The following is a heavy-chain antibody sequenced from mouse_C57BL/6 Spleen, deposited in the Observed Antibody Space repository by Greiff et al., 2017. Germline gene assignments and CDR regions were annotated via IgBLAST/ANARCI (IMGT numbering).Heavy chain of an antibody. Sequence: QVQLKQPGTELVKPGASVKLSCKASGYTFTSYWMHWVKQRPGQGLEWIGNINPSNGGTNYNEKFKSKATLTVDKSSSTAYMQLSSLTSEDSAVYYCARSQLRLLHAMDYWGQGTSVTVSS. CDR2: INPSNGGT. J-gene: IGHJ4*01. D-gene: IGHD3-2*02. CDR3: ARSQLRLLHAMDY. V-gene: IGHV1-53*01. CDR1: GYTFTSYW.